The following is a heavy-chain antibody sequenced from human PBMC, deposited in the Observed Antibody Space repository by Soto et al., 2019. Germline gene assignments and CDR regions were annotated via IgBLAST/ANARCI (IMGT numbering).Heavy chain of an antibody. CDR2: IYYSGST. J-gene: IGHJ6*03. Sequence: SETLSLTCTVSGGSISSSNYYWGWIRQPPGKGLEWIGNIYYSGSTNYNPSLKSRVTISVDTSKNQFSLKLSSVTAADTALYYCARHQYSHYYMDVWGKGTTVTVSS. CDR1: GGSISSSNYY. V-gene: IGHV4-39*01. CDR3: ARHQYSHYYMDV.